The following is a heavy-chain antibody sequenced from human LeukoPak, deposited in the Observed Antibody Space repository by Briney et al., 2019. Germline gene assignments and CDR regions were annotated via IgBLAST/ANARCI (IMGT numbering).Heavy chain of an antibody. CDR2: INPNSGGT. D-gene: IGHD3-22*01. J-gene: IGHJ5*02. CDR3: ARTPSSNYDYYDSCDNWFDP. Sequence: ASVKVSCKASGYTFTGYYMHWVRQAPGQGLEWMGWINPNSGGTNYAQKFQGRVTMTRDTSISTAYMELSRLRSDDTAVYYCARTPSSNYDYYDSCDNWFDPWGQGTLVTVSS. V-gene: IGHV1-2*02. CDR1: GYTFTGYY.